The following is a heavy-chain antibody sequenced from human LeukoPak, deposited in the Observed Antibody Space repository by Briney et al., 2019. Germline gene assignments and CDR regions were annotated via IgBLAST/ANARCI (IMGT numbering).Heavy chain of an antibody. CDR1: GGSFSGYY. CDR2: INHSGST. D-gene: IGHD3-10*01. J-gene: IGHJ4*02. CDR3: ARGGRKYYYGSGSYYTY. Sequence: PSETLSLTCAVYGGSFSGYYWSWIRQPPGKGLEWIGEINHSGSTNYNPSLKSRVTTSVDTSKNQFSLKLSSVTAADTAVYYCARGGRKYYYGSGSYYTYWGQGTLVTVSS. V-gene: IGHV4-34*01.